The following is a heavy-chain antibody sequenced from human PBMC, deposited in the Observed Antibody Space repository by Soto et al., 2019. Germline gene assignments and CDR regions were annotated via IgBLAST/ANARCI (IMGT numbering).Heavy chain of an antibody. J-gene: IGHJ4*02. Sequence: SETLSLTCAVSSVSISSSNWWSWVRQPPGKGLEWIGEIYHSGSTNYNPSLKSRVTISVDKSKNQFSLKLSSVTAADTAVYYCARRRYYDILTGYYTELDYWGQGTLVTVSS. CDR2: IYHSGST. CDR1: SVSISSSNW. CDR3: ARRRYYDILTGYYTELDY. V-gene: IGHV4-4*02. D-gene: IGHD3-9*01.